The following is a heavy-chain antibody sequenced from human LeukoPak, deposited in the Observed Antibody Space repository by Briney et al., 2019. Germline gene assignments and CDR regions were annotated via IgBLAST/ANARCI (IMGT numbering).Heavy chain of an antibody. CDR1: GFSLSNYD. D-gene: IGHD2-2*01. J-gene: IGHJ4*02. V-gene: IGHV3-64*01. Sequence: PGGSLRLSCVASGFSLSNYDMYWVRQAPGKGLEYVSAITSNGGTTYYANSVKGRFTISRDNSKNTLYLQMGSLRAEDMAVYYCARGYCSSTSCTNDYWGQGTLVTVSS. CDR3: ARGYCSSTSCTNDY. CDR2: ITSNGGTT.